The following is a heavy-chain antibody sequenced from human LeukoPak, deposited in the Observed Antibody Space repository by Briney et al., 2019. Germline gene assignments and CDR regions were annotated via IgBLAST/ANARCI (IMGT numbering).Heavy chain of an antibody. D-gene: IGHD6-19*01. CDR3: ARTQEAGYSSDWYDSYYYYYMDV. V-gene: IGHV4-59*01. J-gene: IGHJ6*03. Sequence: PSETLSLTCSVSDDSITMYYWTWIRQPPGKGLEWIGYVDHTGSTNFNPSLNGRVSISRDTTKNLFSLRLSSVTAADTAVYYCARTQEAGYSSDWYDSYYYYYMDVWGKGTTVTISS. CDR2: VDHTGST. CDR1: DDSITMYY.